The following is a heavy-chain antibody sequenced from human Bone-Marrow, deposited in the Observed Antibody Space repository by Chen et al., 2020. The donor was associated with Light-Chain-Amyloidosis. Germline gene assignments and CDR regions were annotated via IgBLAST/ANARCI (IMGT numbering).Heavy chain of an antibody. Sequence: EVQLEQSGPEVKKPGESLKISCKDSGYTFPNYWIGWVRQMPGKGMEWMGGIYPDDSEARYGTSFEGQVTISADKSITTAYLQWRSLKASDTAMYYCARRRDGYNFDYWGQGTLVTVSS. CDR3: ARRRDGYNFDY. V-gene: IGHV5-51*01. D-gene: IGHD5-12*01. CDR2: IYPDDSEA. CDR1: GYTFPNYW. J-gene: IGHJ4*02.